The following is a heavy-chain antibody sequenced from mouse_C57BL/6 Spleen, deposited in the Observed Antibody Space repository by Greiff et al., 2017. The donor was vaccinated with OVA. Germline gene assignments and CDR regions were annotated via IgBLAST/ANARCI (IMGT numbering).Heavy chain of an antibody. CDR3: AGGSSYGWYCDV. Sequence: QVQLQQPGAELVKPGASVKLSCKASGYTFTSYWMQWVKQRPGQGLEWIGEIDPSDSYTNYNQKLQGKAKLTVDTSSSTAYMQLSSLTSEDSAVYYCAGGSSYGWYCDVWGTGTTVTVSS. CDR2: IDPSDSYT. D-gene: IGHD1-1*01. V-gene: IGHV1-50*01. J-gene: IGHJ1*03. CDR1: GYTFTSYW.